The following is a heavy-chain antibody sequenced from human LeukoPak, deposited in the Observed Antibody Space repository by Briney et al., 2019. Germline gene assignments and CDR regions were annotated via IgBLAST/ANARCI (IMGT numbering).Heavy chain of an antibody. J-gene: IGHJ4*02. Sequence: GGSLRLSCAASGFTVSSNYMSWVRQAPGKGLEWVSIIYSGGSTYYADSVKGRFTISRDNSKNTLNLQMNSLRAEDTAVYYCARGAHYYDSGSSCDYFDYWGQGTLVSVSS. CDR3: ARGAHYYDSGSSCDYFDY. CDR1: GFTVSSNY. CDR2: IYSGGST. D-gene: IGHD3-10*01. V-gene: IGHV3-53*01.